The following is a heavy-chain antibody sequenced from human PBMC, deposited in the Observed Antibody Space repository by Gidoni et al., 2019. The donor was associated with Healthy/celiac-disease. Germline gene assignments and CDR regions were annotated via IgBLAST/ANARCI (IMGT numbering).Heavy chain of an antibody. CDR3: ATDLICSGGSCAHY. Sequence: QVQLVQPGAEAKMPGASVKVSCKVSGYTLTELSMHWVRQAPGNGLEWMGGFDPEDGETIYAQKFQGRVTMTEDTSTDTAYMELNSLRSEDTAVYYCATDLICSGGSCAHYWGQGTLVTVSS. CDR2: FDPEDGET. V-gene: IGHV1-24*01. CDR1: GYTLTELS. D-gene: IGHD2-15*01. J-gene: IGHJ4*02.